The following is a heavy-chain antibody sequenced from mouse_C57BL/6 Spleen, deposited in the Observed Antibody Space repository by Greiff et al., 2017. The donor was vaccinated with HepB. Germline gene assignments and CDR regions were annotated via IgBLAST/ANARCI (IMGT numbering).Heavy chain of an antibody. V-gene: IGHV1-80*01. CDR3: ARSPSSHAMDY. J-gene: IGHJ4*01. CDR1: GYAFSSYW. Sequence: QVQLQQSGAELVKPGASVKISCKASGYAFSSYWMNWVKQRPGKGLEWIGQIYPGDGDTNYNGKFKGKATLTADKSSSTAYMQLSSLTSEDSAVYFCARSPSSHAMDYWGQGTSVTVSS. CDR2: IYPGDGDT. D-gene: IGHD1-1*01.